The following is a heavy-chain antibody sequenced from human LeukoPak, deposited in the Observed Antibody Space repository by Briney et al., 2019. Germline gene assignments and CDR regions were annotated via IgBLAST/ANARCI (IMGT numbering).Heavy chain of an antibody. CDR3: AKDRHDCSSTTCYFHLPLDAFDI. CDR1: GFTFSSYA. J-gene: IGHJ3*02. V-gene: IGHV3-23*01. D-gene: IGHD2-2*01. Sequence: GGSLRLSCAASGFTFSSYAMRWVREAPGKGLEWVSAISGSGGSTYYADSVKGRFTISRDNSKNTLYLQMNSLRAEDTAVYYCAKDRHDCSSTTCYFHLPLDAFDIWGQGTIVTVSS. CDR2: ISGSGGST.